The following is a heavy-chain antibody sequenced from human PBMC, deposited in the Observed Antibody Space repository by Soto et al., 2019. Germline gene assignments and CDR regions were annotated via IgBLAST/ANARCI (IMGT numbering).Heavy chain of an antibody. J-gene: IGHJ6*02. CDR3: ARDLFDYYGSGSYSKRYYYYYGMDV. V-gene: IGHV1-69*13. D-gene: IGHD3-10*01. CDR1: GGTFSSYA. Sequence: AASVKVSCKASGGTFSSYAISWVRQAPGQGLEWMGGIIPIFGTANYAQKFQGRVTITADESTSTAYMELSSLRSEDTAVYYCARDLFDYYGSGSYSKRYYYYYGMDVWGQGTTVTVSS. CDR2: IIPIFGTA.